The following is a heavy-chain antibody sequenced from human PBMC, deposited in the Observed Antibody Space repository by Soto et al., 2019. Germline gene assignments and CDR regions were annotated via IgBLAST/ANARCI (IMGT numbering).Heavy chain of an antibody. V-gene: IGHV4-39*01. J-gene: IGHJ3*02. CDR1: GGSISSSSYY. D-gene: IGHD5-12*01. CDR2: IYYSGST. Sequence: KPSETLSLTCTVSGGSISSSSYYWGWIRQPPGKGLEWIGSIYYSGSTYYNPSLRSRVTISVDTSKNQFSLKLSSVTAADTAVYYCASPTDKGYGYGRSGDAFDIWGQGTMVTVSS. CDR3: ASPTDKGYGYGRSGDAFDI.